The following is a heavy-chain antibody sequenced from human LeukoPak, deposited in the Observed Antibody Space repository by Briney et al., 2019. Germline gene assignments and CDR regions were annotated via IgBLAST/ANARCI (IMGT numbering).Heavy chain of an antibody. D-gene: IGHD2-2*02. CDR1: GFPFSSYA. CDR2: ISDSGGST. CDR3: ARYCASSSCYTSYYGMDV. Sequence: PGGSLRLSCSASGFPFSSYAMHWVRQAPGKGLEYVSAISDSGGSTYYTDSVKGRFTISRDNSTNTLYLQMHSLRAEDTAVYYCARYCASSSCYTSYYGMDVWGQGTTVTVSS. J-gene: IGHJ6*02. V-gene: IGHV3-64*04.